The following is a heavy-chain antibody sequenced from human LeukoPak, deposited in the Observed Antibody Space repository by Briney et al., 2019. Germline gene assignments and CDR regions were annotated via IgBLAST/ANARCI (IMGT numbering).Heavy chain of an antibody. CDR3: ASPGVWGELSLRY. Sequence: GRSLRLSCAASGFTFSSYGMYWVRQAPGKGLEWVAVISYDGSNKYYADSVKGRFTISRDNSKNTVYLQMNSLRAEDTAVYYCASPGVWGELSLRYWGQGTLVTVSS. D-gene: IGHD3-16*02. V-gene: IGHV3-30*03. CDR1: GFTFSSYG. J-gene: IGHJ4*02. CDR2: ISYDGSNK.